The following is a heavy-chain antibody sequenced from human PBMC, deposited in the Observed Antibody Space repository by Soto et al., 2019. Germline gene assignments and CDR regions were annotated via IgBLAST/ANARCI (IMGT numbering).Heavy chain of an antibody. D-gene: IGHD3-22*01. CDR2: ISGSGGSG. V-gene: IGHV3-23*01. Sequence: GGSLRLSCTGSGFKFNIYGMSWVRQAPGKGLEWVSGISGSGGSGDYADSVKGRFTISRDNSKNTLYLQMNSLRAEDTAVYYCAKDDSGYYEYYYYGMDVWGQGTTVTVSS. CDR3: AKDDSGYYEYYYYGMDV. CDR1: GFKFNIYG. J-gene: IGHJ6*02.